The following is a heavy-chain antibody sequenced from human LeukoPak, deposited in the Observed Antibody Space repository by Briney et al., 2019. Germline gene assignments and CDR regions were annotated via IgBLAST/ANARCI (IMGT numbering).Heavy chain of an antibody. D-gene: IGHD3-10*01. J-gene: IGHJ4*02. V-gene: IGHV4-39*01. Sequence: PSETLSLTCTVSGDSISSRSHYWAWIRESPGKGLEWIGSIFYTGSGYYNPSLESRVTMSLDTSKNQISLKLTSVTAADTAVYCCARKTWFWYFDSWGQGTLVTVSS. CDR3: ARKTWFWYFDS. CDR1: GDSISSRSHY. CDR2: IFYTGSG.